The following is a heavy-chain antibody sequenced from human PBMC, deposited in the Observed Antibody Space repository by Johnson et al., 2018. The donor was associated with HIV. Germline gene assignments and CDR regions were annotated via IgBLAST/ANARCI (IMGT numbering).Heavy chain of an antibody. J-gene: IGHJ3*01. CDR2: VSSHGCHN. D-gene: IGHD7-27*01. CDR3: ARSHRTWGSGWDDASDV. CDR1: AFTFSSHT. V-gene: IGHV3-30*04. Sequence: QVQLVESGGGLVQPGGSLRLSCGASAFTFSSHTMHWVRQPPCKGLEWVSLVSSHGCHNYYADSVTGRFTFSRDNSKNTLFLQMNSLRTEDTAVYYCARSHRTWGSGWDDASDVWGQGAMVAVSP.